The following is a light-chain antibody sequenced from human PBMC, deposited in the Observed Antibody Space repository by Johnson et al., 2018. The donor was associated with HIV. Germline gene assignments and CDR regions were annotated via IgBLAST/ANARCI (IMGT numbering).Light chain of an antibody. CDR2: EDN. J-gene: IGLJ1*01. V-gene: IGLV1-51*02. Sequence: QSVLTQPPSVSAAPGQKVTISCSGSSSNIGNNYVSWYQQLPGTAPKLLIYEDNKRPSGIPDRFSGSKSGTPATLGITGLQPGDEADYYCGTWDSRLSVYVFGTWHKDTVL. CDR3: GTWDSRLSVYV. CDR1: SSNIGNNY.